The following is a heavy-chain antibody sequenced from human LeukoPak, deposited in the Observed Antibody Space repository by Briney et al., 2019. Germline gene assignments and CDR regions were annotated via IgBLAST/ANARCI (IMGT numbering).Heavy chain of an antibody. D-gene: IGHD3-3*01. Sequence: GASVKVSCKASGYTFTGYYMHWVRQAPGQGLEWMGRINPNSGGTNYAQKFQGRVTMTRDTPISTAYMELSRLRSDDTAVYYCASNYDFWSGYLYYWGQGTLVTVSS. J-gene: IGHJ4*02. CDR3: ASNYDFWSGYLYY. CDR1: GYTFTGYY. V-gene: IGHV1-2*06. CDR2: INPNSGGT.